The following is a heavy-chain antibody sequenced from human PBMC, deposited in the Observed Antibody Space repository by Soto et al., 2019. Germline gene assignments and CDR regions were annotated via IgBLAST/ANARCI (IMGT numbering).Heavy chain of an antibody. V-gene: IGHV2-5*01. D-gene: IGHD2-2*01. Sequence: QITLKESGPTLVKPTQTLTLTCTFSGFSLSTSGVGVGWIRQPPGKALEWLALIYWNDDKRYSPSLKSRLTITKDTSKNQVVLTMTNMDPVDTATYYCVHSVRGYCSSTSCLNWFDPWGQGTLVTVSS. J-gene: IGHJ5*02. CDR1: GFSLSTSGVG. CDR2: IYWNDDK. CDR3: VHSVRGYCSSTSCLNWFDP.